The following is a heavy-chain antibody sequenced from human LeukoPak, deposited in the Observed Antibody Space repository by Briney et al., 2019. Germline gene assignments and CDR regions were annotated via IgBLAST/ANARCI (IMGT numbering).Heavy chain of an antibody. CDR2: INHSGGT. CDR3: ARLVLRYFDWLALPGDY. CDR1: GGSFSGYY. V-gene: IGHV4-34*01. D-gene: IGHD3-9*01. J-gene: IGHJ4*02. Sequence: SETLSLTCAVYGGSFSGYYWSWIRQPPGKWLEWIGEINHSGGTNYNPSLKSRVTISVDTSKNQFSLKLSSVTAADTAVYYCARLVLRYFDWLALPGDYWGQGTLVTVSS.